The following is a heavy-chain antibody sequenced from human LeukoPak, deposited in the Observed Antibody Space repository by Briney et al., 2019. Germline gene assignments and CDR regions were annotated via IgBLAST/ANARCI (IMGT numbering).Heavy chain of an antibody. Sequence: GGSLRLSCAASGFTFSSYEMNWVRQAPGKGLEWVSYISSSGSTIYYADSVKGRFTISRDNAKNSLYLQMNSLRAEDTAVYYCASQIAVAGFYWGQGTLVTVSS. D-gene: IGHD6-19*01. CDR3: ASQIAVAGFY. V-gene: IGHV3-48*03. CDR2: ISSSGSTI. J-gene: IGHJ4*02. CDR1: GFTFSSYE.